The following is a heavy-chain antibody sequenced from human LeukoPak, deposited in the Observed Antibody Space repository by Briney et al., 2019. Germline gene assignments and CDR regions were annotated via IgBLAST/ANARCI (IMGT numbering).Heavy chain of an antibody. CDR2: ISGSGTFT. CDR1: GFTFSSYA. J-gene: IGHJ1*01. D-gene: IGHD3-22*01. CDR3: AKRDFSDCSGYAPLFQH. V-gene: IGHV3-23*01. Sequence: GGSLRLSCAASGFTFSSYAMSWVRQAPGKGLEGVSGISGSGTFTKYEDSVKGRFTISRDNSKNTLYLQMNSLRAEDTAVYYCAKRDFSDCSGYAPLFQHWGQGTLVTVSS.